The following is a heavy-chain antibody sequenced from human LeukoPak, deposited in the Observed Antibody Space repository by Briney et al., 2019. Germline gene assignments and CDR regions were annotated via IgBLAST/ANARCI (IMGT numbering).Heavy chain of an antibody. Sequence: SETLSLTCAVSGYSISSGYYWGWIRQPPGKGLEWIGSVYHSGSTYYNPSLKSRVTISVDTSKNQFSLKLSSVTAADTAVYYCARSVGYCSAGSCVEGYWGQGTLVTVSS. CDR2: VYHSGST. J-gene: IGHJ4*02. CDR1: GYSISSGYY. V-gene: IGHV4-38-2*01. D-gene: IGHD2-15*01. CDR3: ARSVGYCSAGSCVEGY.